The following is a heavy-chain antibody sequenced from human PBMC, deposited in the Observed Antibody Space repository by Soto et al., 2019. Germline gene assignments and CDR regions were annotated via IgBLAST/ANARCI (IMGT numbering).Heavy chain of an antibody. D-gene: IGHD1-26*01. CDR1: VYSFTSYW. CDR2: IYPGDSDT. CDR3: ARRRPGSSPHSGHRFDP. Sequence: GESLKISCKGSVYSFTSYWIGWVRQMAGKGLEWMGIIYPGDSDTRYSPSFQGQVTISADKSISTAYLQWSSLKASDTAMYYCARRRPGSSPHSGHRFDPWGQGTLVTVS. J-gene: IGHJ5*02. V-gene: IGHV5-51*01.